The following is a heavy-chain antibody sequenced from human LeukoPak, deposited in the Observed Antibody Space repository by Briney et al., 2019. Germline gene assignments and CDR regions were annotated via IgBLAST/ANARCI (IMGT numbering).Heavy chain of an antibody. CDR2: FDPEDGET. V-gene: IGHV1-24*01. J-gene: IGHJ4*02. CDR1: GYTLTELS. D-gene: IGHD6-13*01. CDR3: ATDLGSPRIAAAGQMGY. Sequence: GASVKVSCKVSGYTLTELSIHWVRQAPGKGLEWMGGFDPEDGETIYAQKFQGRVTMTEDTSTDTAYMELSSLRSEDTAVYYCATDLGSPRIAAAGQMGYWGQGTLVTVSS.